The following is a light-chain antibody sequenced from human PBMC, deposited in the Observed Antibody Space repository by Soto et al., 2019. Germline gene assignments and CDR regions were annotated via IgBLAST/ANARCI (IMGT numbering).Light chain of an antibody. V-gene: IGKV3-20*01. J-gene: IGKJ1*01. CDR3: QQYGTSLWT. CDR2: GTS. CDR1: RTVGRSY. Sequence: ETVLTQSPDIIYLSPVERATLSCRASRTVGRSYLAWYQQKPGQAPRLLIFGTSTRATGIPDRFSGGGSGTDFTLTISRLEPEDFAVYYCQQYGTSLWTFGQGTKVDIK.